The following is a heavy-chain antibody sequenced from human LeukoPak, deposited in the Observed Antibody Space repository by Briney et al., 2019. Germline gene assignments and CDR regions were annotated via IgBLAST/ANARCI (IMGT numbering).Heavy chain of an antibody. J-gene: IGHJ5*02. CDR1: GGSVSSYY. V-gene: IGHV4-59*02. CDR2: VSYSGST. Sequence: SETLSLTCTVSGGSVSSYYWSWIRQHPQRGLEWIGYVSYSGSTNYNSSLKSRLTISADTSKNQFYLRLTSVTAADTAVYYCARDPRGDITGTTFDRWGQGTLATVSS. D-gene: IGHD1-20*01. CDR3: ARDPRGDITGTTFDR.